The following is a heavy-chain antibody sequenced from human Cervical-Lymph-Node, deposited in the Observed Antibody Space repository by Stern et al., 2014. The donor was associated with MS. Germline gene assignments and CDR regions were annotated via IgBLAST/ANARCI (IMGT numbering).Heavy chain of an antibody. D-gene: IGHD1-26*01. CDR2: ITPVFGTT. CDR3: ARGGGLVGYFDY. CDR1: GDTFSSYA. Sequence: VQLEESGAEVMQPGSSVKVSCKASGDTFSSYAINWVRQVPGQGLEWMGGITPVFGTTNYAQKFQGRVTITADKSTNTAYMELMTLRSEDTAVYYCARGGGLVGYFDYWGQGTLVSVSS. J-gene: IGHJ4*02. V-gene: IGHV1-69*06.